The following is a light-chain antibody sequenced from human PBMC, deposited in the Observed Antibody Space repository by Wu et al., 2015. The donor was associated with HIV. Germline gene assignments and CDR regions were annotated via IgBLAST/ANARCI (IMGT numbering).Light chain of an antibody. Sequence: EIVLTQSPGTLSLSPGDRATLSCRASETISTSYLGWYQQKRGQAPRLLIYAASSRATGIPDRFSGSGSGTDFTLTINRLEPEDFAVYFCQHYDTTSLYTFGQGTQVEI. CDR2: AAS. J-gene: IGKJ2*01. V-gene: IGKV3-20*01. CDR1: ETISTSY. CDR3: QHYDTTSLYT.